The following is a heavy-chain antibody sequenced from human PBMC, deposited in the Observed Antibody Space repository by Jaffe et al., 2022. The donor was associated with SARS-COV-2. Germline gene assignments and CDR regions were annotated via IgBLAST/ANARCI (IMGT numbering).Heavy chain of an antibody. V-gene: IGHV1-8*01. Sequence: QVQLVQSGAEVKKPGASVKVSCKASGYTFTSYDINWVRQATGQGLEWMGWMNPNSGNTGYAQKFQGRVTMTRNTSISTAYMELSSLRSEDTAVYYCARGRRVVAAIGKFYYYYYYMDVWGKGTTVTVSS. CDR3: ARGRRVVAAIGKFYYYYYYMDV. CDR2: MNPNSGNT. J-gene: IGHJ6*03. D-gene: IGHD2-15*01. CDR1: GYTFTSYD.